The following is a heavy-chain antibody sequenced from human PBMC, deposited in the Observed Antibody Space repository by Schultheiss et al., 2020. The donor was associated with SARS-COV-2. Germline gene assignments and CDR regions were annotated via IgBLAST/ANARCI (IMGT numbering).Heavy chain of an antibody. CDR3: ARFNYGPPHYYYAMDV. V-gene: IGHV4-4*08. CDR1: GGSISGYF. Sequence: SETLSLTCSVSGGSISGYFWSWIRQPPGKGLEWIGYFYNSGSPNYNPSLKSRVTISFDTSNNQLSLKLTSVTAADTAVYYCARFNYGPPHYYYAMDVWGQGTTVTVSS. CDR2: FYNSGSP. J-gene: IGHJ6*02. D-gene: IGHD3-10*01.